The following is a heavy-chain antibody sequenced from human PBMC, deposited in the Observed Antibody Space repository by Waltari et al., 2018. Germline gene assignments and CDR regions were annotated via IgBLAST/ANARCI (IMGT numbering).Heavy chain of an antibody. Sequence: QLQLQESGPGLVKPSETLSLTCTVSGGSISSSSYYWGWIRQPPGKGLEWIGSIYYSGSTYYNPSLKRRVTISVDTSKNQFSLKLSSVTAADTAVYYCARFIRGLPHYWGQGTLVTVSS. CDR3: ARFIRGLPHY. CDR1: GGSISSSSYY. D-gene: IGHD4-17*01. CDR2: IYYSGST. J-gene: IGHJ4*02. V-gene: IGHV4-39*07.